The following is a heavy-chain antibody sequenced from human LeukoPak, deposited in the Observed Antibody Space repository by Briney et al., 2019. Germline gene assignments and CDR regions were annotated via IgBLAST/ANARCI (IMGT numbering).Heavy chain of an antibody. CDR1: GYTFTGNY. J-gene: IGHJ6*02. D-gene: IGHD5-18*01. CDR2: INPNSGGT. Sequence: ASVKVSCKASGYTFTGNYMHWVRQAPGQGLEWMGWINPNSGGTKYAQTFKGRVTMTRDTSISTAYMELSSLRSDDTAVYYCARDGDTYGYYYYGLDVWGQGTTVTVSS. V-gene: IGHV1-2*02. CDR3: ARDGDTYGYYYYGLDV.